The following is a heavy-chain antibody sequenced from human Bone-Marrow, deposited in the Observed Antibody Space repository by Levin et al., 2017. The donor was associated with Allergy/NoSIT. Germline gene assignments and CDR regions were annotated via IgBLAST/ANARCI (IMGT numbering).Heavy chain of an antibody. D-gene: IGHD2-2*02. J-gene: IGHJ6*02. CDR3: ARGMIVVPAAIIYYYGMDV. CDR2: IIPIFGTA. Sequence: SVKVSCKASGGTFSSYAISWVRQAPGQGLEWMGGIIPIFGTANYAQKFQGRVTITADKSTSTAYMELSSLRSEDTAVYYCARGMIVVPAAIIYYYGMDVWGQGTTVTVSS. V-gene: IGHV1-69*06. CDR1: GGTFSSYA.